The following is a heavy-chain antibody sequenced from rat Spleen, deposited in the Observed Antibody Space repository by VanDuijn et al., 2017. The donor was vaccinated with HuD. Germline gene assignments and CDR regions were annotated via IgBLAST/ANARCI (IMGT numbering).Heavy chain of an antibody. J-gene: IGHJ3*01. V-gene: IGHV2S13*01. CDR3: NRNGDYYPFAY. CDR2: IWSGGNT. CDR1: GFSLASSH. D-gene: IGHD1-1*01. Sequence: QVQLKESGPGLVKPSETLSLTCTVSGFSLASSHVSWVRQPPGKGLEWMGVIWSGGNTDYNSALKPRLSISRDTSKSQVFLTMNSLQTEDTGIYYCNRNGDYYPFAYWGQGTLVTVSS.